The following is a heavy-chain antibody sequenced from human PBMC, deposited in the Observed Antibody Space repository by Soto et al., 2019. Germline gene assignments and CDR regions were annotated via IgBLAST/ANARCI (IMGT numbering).Heavy chain of an antibody. V-gene: IGHV3-30*03. CDR2: ISYDGSNK. J-gene: IGHJ6*02. Sequence: GGSLRLSCAASGFTFSSYGMHWVRQAPGKGLEWVAVISYDGSNKYYADSVKGRFTISRDNSKNTLYLQMNSLRAEDTAVYYCAEGKGPPFFLYGMDVWGEGTTVPVS. CDR1: GFTFSSYG. CDR3: AEGKGPPFFLYGMDV.